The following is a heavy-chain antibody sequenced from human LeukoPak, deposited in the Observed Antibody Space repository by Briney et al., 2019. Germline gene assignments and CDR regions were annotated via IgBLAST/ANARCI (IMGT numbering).Heavy chain of an antibody. CDR1: GFTFSSYS. V-gene: IGHV3-48*04. D-gene: IGHD3-10*01. CDR3: ARVFGTDAFDI. Sequence: GGSLRLSCAASGFTFSSYSMNWVRQAPGKGLEWVSYISSSGSTIYYADSVKGRFTISRDNAKNSLYLQMNSLRAEDTAVYYCARVFGTDAFDIWGQGTMVTVSS. J-gene: IGHJ3*02. CDR2: ISSSGSTI.